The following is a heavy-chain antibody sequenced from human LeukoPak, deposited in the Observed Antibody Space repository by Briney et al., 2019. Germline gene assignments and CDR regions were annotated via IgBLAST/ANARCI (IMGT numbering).Heavy chain of an antibody. Sequence: SETLSLTCTVSGGSISSYYWSWIRQPAGKGLEWIVRIYTSGSTNYNPSLKSRVTMSVDTSKNQFSLKLSSVTAADTDVYYCARGGDNSDFWSGYMYGMDVWGQGTTVTVSS. D-gene: IGHD3-3*01. V-gene: IGHV4-4*07. J-gene: IGHJ6*02. CDR1: GGSISSYY. CDR2: IYTSGST. CDR3: ARGGDNSDFWSGYMYGMDV.